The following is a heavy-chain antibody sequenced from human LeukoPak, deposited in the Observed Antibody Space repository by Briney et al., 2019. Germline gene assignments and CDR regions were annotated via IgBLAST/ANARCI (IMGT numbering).Heavy chain of an antibody. V-gene: IGHV3-30*18. CDR2: ISYDGSNK. CDR1: GFTFSSYG. CDR3: AKEQSSLYYFDY. J-gene: IGHJ4*02. Sequence: GGSLRLSCAASGFTFSSYGMPWVRQAPGKGLEWVAVISYDGSNKYYADSVKGRFTISRDNSKNTLYLQMNSLRAEDTAVYYCAKEQSSLYYFDYWGQGTLVTVSS. D-gene: IGHD6-19*01.